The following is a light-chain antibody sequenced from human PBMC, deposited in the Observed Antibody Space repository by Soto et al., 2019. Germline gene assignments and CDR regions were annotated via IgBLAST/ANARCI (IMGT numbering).Light chain of an antibody. Sequence: EIVLTQSQATLSLSPGERATLSCRASQSVSSYLAWYQQKPGQAPRLLIYDASNRATGIPARFSGRGSGTDFTLTISSLEPEDFAVYYCQQRSNWLYTFGQGTKLEIK. CDR2: DAS. CDR3: QQRSNWLYT. CDR1: QSVSSY. V-gene: IGKV3-11*01. J-gene: IGKJ2*01.